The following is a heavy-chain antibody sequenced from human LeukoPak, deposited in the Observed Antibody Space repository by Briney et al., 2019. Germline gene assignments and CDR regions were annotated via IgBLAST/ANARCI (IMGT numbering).Heavy chain of an antibody. CDR3: ARHYYSDPFDY. D-gene: IGHD4-17*01. CDR2: IYNSEST. V-gene: IGHV4-59*01. CDR1: GGSISGYY. Sequence: SETLSLTCTVSGGSISGYYWSWIRQPPGKGLEWIGYIYNSESTNYNPSLKSRVIISVDTSKTQFSLKLSSVTAADTAVYYCARHYYSDPFDYWGQGTLVTVSS. J-gene: IGHJ4*02.